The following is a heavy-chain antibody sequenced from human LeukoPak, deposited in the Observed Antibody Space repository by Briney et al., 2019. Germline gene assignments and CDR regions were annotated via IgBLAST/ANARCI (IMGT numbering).Heavy chain of an antibody. CDR1: GGSISGYY. CDR2: IFYSGTT. Sequence: SETLSLTCTVSGGSISGYYWGWIRQPPGKGLEYIGFIFYSGTTNYNPSLKSRCTISVDTSKNQFSLHLNSVTPDDTALYYCARGGLVRGSLNSLTGFDIWGQGTMVTVSS. D-gene: IGHD3-10*01. J-gene: IGHJ3*02. CDR3: ARGGLVRGSLNSLTGFDI. V-gene: IGHV4-59*12.